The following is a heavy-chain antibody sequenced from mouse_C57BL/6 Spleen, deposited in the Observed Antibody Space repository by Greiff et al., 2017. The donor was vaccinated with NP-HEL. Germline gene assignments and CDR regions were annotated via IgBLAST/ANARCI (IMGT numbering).Heavy chain of an antibody. CDR2: ISYDGSN. V-gene: IGHV3-6*01. J-gene: IGHJ1*03. D-gene: IGHD1-1*01. CDR1: GYSITSGYY. CDR3: AREGYGSSYDHWYFDV. Sequence: EVQLVESGPGLVKPSQSLSLTCSVTGYSITSGYYWNWIRQFPGNKLEWMGYISYDGSNNYNPSLKNRISITRDTSKNQFFLKLNSVTTEDTATYYCAREGYGSSYDHWYFDVWGTGTTVTVSS.